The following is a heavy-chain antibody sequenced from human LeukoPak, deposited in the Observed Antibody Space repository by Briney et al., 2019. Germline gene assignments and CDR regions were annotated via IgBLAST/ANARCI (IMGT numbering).Heavy chain of an antibody. Sequence: SVKVSCKASGGTFSSYAISWVRQAPGQGLEWMGGIIPIFGIANYAQKFQGRVTITADKSTSTAYMELSSLRSEDTAVYYCARADHPRGWIWGQGAMVTVSS. J-gene: IGHJ3*02. D-gene: IGHD5-24*01. CDR1: GGTFSSYA. CDR3: ARADHPRGWI. V-gene: IGHV1-69*10. CDR2: IIPIFGIA.